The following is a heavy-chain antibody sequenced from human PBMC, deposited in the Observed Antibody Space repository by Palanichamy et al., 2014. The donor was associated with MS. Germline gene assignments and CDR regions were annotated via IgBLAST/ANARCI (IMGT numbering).Heavy chain of an antibody. CDR1: GFTFSTYS. J-gene: IGHJ4*02. V-gene: IGHV3-30-3*01. CDR3: VADTSYFFHY. CDR2: ISYDVTNK. Sequence: QVQLVESGGGVVQPGRSLRLSCAASGFTFSTYSIHWVRQAPGKGLEWVAVISYDVTNKYYADSVKGRFTISRDNSKNTLYLQMNSLRVGDTAVYYCVADTSYFFHYWGQGTLVTVSS. D-gene: IGHD3-16*01.